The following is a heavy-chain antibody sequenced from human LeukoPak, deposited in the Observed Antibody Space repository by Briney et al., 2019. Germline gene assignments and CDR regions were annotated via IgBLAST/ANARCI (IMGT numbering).Heavy chain of an antibody. Sequence: SETLSLTCTVSGGSISRSSYYWGWIRQPPGKGLEWIGSIYYSGSTYYNPSLKSRVTISVDTSKNQFSLKLSSVTAADTAVYYCARHVARWGSPPDYWGQGTLVTVSS. J-gene: IGHJ4*02. V-gene: IGHV4-39*01. CDR1: GGSISRSSYY. CDR3: ARHVARWGSPPDY. CDR2: IYYSGST. D-gene: IGHD7-27*01.